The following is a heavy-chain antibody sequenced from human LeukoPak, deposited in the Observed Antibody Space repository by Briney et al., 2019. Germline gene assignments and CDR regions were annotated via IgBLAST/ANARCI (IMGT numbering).Heavy chain of an antibody. CDR1: GYTFTSYY. CDR3: ARGTLKGGYSGYDQPHY. J-gene: IGHJ4*02. V-gene: IGHV1-46*01. Sequence: ASVKVSCKASGYTFTSYYMHWVRQAPGQGLEWMGIINPSGGSTSYAQKFQGRVTMTRDTSTSTVYMELSSLRSEDTAVYYCARGTLKGGYSGYDQPHYWGQGTLVTVSS. D-gene: IGHD5-12*01. CDR2: INPSGGST.